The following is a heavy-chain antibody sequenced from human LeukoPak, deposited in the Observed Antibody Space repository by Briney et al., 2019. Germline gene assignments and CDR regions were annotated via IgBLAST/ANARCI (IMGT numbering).Heavy chain of an antibody. CDR3: VREGSRYCSSTSCHSYNWFDP. J-gene: IGHJ5*02. CDR2: ISAYNGNT. CDR1: GYTFTSYG. V-gene: IGHV1-18*01. Sequence: GASVKVSCKASGYTFTSYGISWVRQAPGQGLEWMGWISAYNGNTNYAQKLQGRVTMTTDTSTSTAYMELRSLRSDDTAVYYCVREGSRYCSSTSCHSYNWFDPWGQGTLVTVSS. D-gene: IGHD2-2*01.